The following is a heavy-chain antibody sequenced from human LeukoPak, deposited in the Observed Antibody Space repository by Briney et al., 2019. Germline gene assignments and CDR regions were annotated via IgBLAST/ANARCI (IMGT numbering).Heavy chain of an antibody. V-gene: IGHV3-9*01. Sequence: SGGSLRLSCAASGFTFDDYAMHWVRQAPGKGLEWVSGISWNSGSIGYADSVKGRFTISRDNAKNSLYLQMNSLRAEDTALYYCAKANFGKVEVLTGYSLDYWGQGTLVTVSS. J-gene: IGHJ4*02. CDR3: AKANFGKVEVLTGYSLDY. CDR2: ISWNSGSI. CDR1: GFTFDDYA. D-gene: IGHD3-9*01.